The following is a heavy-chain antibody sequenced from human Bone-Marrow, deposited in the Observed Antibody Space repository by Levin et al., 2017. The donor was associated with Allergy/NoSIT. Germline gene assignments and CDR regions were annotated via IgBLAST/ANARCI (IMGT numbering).Heavy chain of an antibody. CDR1: GFTFTTYG. CDR2: ISRASSYI. J-gene: IGHJ5*02. CDR3: ASAGLYGANWLDP. V-gene: IGHV3-21*01. D-gene: IGHD4-17*01. Sequence: GGSLRLSCAASGFTFTTYGMNWVRQAPGKGLEWVSSISRASSYIYYADSVKGRFTVSRDDAKNSLYLQMNSLRVDDTGIYYCASAGLYGANWLDPWGQGTLVTVSS.